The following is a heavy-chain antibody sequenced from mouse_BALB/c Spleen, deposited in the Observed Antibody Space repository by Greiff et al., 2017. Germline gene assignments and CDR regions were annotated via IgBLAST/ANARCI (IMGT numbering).Heavy chain of an antibody. J-gene: IGHJ4*01. CDR3: ARDYDEGNPMDY. CDR2: IDPSDSET. Sequence: VQLQQPGAELVKPGAPVKLSCKASGYTFTSYWMNWVKQRPGRGLEWIGRIDPSDSETHYNQKFKDKATLTVDKSSSTAYIQLSSLTSEDSAVYYCARDYDEGNPMDYWGQGTSVTVSS. CDR1: GYTFTSYW. V-gene: IGHV1-69*02. D-gene: IGHD2-4*01.